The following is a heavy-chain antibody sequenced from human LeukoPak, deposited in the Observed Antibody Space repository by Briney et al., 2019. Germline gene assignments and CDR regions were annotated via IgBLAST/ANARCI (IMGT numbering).Heavy chain of an antibody. J-gene: IGHJ4*02. V-gene: IGHV3-30*02. D-gene: IGHD1-26*01. Sequence: GGSLRLSCAASGFTFSSKWMSWVRQAPGKGLEWVAAVWFGESSQSYPDSVKGRFTISRDNSKNTVWLEMNSLRVEDTAVYYCAKGGRDTSKYYFDYWGQGTQVTVSS. CDR3: AKGGRDTSKYYFDY. CDR2: VWFGESSQ. CDR1: GFTFSSKW.